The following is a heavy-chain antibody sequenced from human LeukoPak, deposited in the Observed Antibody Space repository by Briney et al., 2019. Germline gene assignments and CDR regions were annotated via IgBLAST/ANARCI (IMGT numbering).Heavy chain of an antibody. CDR1: GGSFSGYY. CDR3: ARVNYYGSGSYYSLYYMDV. V-gene: IGHV4-34*01. J-gene: IGHJ6*03. CDR2: IYHSGST. Sequence: SETLSLTCAVYGGSFSGYYWSWIRQPPGKGLEWIGSIYHSGSTYYNPSLKSRVTISVDTSKNQFSLKLSSVTAADTAVYYCARVNYYGSGSYYSLYYMDVWGKGTTVTVSS. D-gene: IGHD3-10*01.